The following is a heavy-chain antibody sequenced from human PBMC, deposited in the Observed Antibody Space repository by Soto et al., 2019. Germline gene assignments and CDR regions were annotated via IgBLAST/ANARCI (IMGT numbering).Heavy chain of an antibody. J-gene: IGHJ6*03. D-gene: IGHD3-3*01. CDR3: ARRITIFGVAHFYYYMDV. Sequence: SETLSLTCTVSGGSISSYYWSWIRQPPGKGLEWIGYIYYSGSTNYNPSLKSRVTISVDTSKNQFSLKLSSVTAADTAVYYCARRITIFGVAHFYYYMDVWGKGTTVTVSS. CDR2: IYYSGST. V-gene: IGHV4-59*08. CDR1: GGSISSYY.